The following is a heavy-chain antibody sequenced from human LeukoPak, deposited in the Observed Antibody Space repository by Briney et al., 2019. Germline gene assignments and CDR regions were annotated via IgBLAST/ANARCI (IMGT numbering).Heavy chain of an antibody. J-gene: IGHJ4*02. Sequence: SETLSLTCTVSGGSISSSKYYWGWIRQPPGKGLEWIGSIYYSGSTNYNPSLKSQVTISVDTSKNQFSLKLSSVTAADTAVYYCARPHSSGWYESFYFDYWGQGTLVTVSS. CDR2: IYYSGST. D-gene: IGHD6-19*01. CDR3: ARPHSSGWYESFYFDY. CDR1: GGSISSSKYY. V-gene: IGHV4-39*07.